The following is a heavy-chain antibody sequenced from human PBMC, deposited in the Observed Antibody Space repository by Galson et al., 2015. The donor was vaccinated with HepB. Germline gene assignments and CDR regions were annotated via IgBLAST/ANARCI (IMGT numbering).Heavy chain of an antibody. CDR3: ARVVPRYDILTGPEPSIPFDAFDI. Sequence: SLRLSCAASGFTFSSYSMNWVRQAPGKRLEWVSSISSSSSYIYYADSVKGRFTISRDNAKNSLYLQMNSLRAEDTAVYYCARVVPRYDILTGPEPSIPFDAFDIWGQGTMVTVSS. CDR1: GFTFSSYS. D-gene: IGHD3-9*01. J-gene: IGHJ3*02. V-gene: IGHV3-21*01. CDR2: ISSSSSYI.